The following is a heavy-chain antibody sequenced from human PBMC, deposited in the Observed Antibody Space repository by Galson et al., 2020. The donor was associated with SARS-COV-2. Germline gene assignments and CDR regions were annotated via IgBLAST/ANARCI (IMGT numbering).Heavy chain of an antibody. J-gene: IGHJ4*01. CDR2: IAYSGSTY. CDR1: SGTISSYY. V-gene: IGHV4-59*01. Sequence: SETLSLTCTASSGTISSYYCSWIRQPPGKGLEWIAYIAYSGSTYYYNPSLKNRVTMTADTSNNQFSLKLNSVTAADTAVYYCAGFVIYGSTRYIDDGGQGALVTVSS. D-gene: IGHD3-10*01. CDR3: AGFVIYGSTRYIDD.